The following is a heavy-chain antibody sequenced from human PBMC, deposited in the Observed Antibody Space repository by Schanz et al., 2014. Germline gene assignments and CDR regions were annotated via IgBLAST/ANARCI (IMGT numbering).Heavy chain of an antibody. J-gene: IGHJ3*01. Sequence: QVQLVQSGGEVKTPGASVKVSCKASGYTFAVYYIHWVRQAPGQGLEFMGWINPNSGDTEYGQQFEGRVTLTRDTSISTAYMELSSLTSDDTAVYYCARTASHDVWRGYIPHYAFDLWGQGTVVIVSS. CDR2: INPNSGDT. V-gene: IGHV1-2*02. CDR3: ARTASHDVWRGYIPHYAFDL. CDR1: GYTFAVYY. D-gene: IGHD3-3*01.